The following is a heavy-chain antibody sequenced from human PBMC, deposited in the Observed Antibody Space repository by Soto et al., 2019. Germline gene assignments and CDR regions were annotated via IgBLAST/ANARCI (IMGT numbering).Heavy chain of an antibody. CDR2: INHSGST. CDR1: GGSFSGYY. V-gene: IGHV4-34*01. D-gene: IGHD1-26*01. Sequence: SETLSLTCAVYGGSFSGYYWSWIRQPPGKGLEWIGEINHSGSTNYNPSLKSRVTISVDTSKNQFSLKLSSVTAADTAVYYCARARVGATLNNFDYWGQGTLVTVSS. CDR3: ARARVGATLNNFDY. J-gene: IGHJ4*02.